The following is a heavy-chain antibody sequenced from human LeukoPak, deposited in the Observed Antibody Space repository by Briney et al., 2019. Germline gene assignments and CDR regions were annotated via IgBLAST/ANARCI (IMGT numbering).Heavy chain of an antibody. D-gene: IGHD6-19*01. V-gene: IGHV4-34*01. Sequence: PSETLSLTCAVYGGSFSGYYWSWIRQPPGKGLEWIGEINHSGSTNYNPSLKSRVTISVDTSKNQFSLKLSSVTAADTAVYYCARRRQWLGRSDFDYWGQGTLVTVSS. CDR2: INHSGST. CDR1: GGSFSGYY. CDR3: ARRRQWLGRSDFDY. J-gene: IGHJ4*02.